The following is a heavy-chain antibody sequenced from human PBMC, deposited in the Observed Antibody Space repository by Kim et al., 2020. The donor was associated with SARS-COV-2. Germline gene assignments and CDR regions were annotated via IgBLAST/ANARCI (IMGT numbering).Heavy chain of an antibody. D-gene: IGHD3-22*01. V-gene: IGHV4-39*01. Sequence: TYYTPSLKSRVTISVDTSKNQFSLKLSSVTAADTAVYYCARHTMIVGFDYWGQGTLVTVSS. J-gene: IGHJ4*02. CDR2: T. CDR3: ARHTMIVGFDY.